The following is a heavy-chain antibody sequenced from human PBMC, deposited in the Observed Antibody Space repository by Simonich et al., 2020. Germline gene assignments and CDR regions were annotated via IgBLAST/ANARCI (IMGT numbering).Heavy chain of an antibody. D-gene: IGHD6-13*01. CDR1: GGSFSGYY. Sequence: QVQLQQWGAGLLKPSETLSLTCAVYGGSFSGYYWSWIRQPPGKGLEWFGEINHSRSTNSNPSLKSRVTIAVDTSKNQFSLKLSSVTAADTAVYYCARGLRVAAAGTAFQHWGQGTLVTVSS. V-gene: IGHV4-34*01. CDR2: INHSRST. CDR3: ARGLRVAAAGTAFQH. J-gene: IGHJ1*01.